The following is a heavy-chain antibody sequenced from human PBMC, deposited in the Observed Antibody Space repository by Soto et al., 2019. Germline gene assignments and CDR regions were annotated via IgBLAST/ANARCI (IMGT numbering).Heavy chain of an antibody. V-gene: IGHV4-59*01. CDR3: ARDSVLDSSGWYYFDY. CDR2: IYYSGST. J-gene: IGHJ4*02. D-gene: IGHD6-19*01. CDR1: GGSISSYY. Sequence: SETLSLTCTVSGGSISSYYWSWIRQPPGKGLEWIGYIYYSGSTNYNPSLKSRVTISVDTSKNQFSLKLSSVTAADTAVYYCARDSVLDSSGWYYFDYWGQGTLVTVSS.